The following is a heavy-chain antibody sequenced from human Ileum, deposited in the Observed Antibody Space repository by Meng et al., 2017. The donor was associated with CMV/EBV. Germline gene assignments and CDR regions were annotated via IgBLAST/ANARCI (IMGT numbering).Heavy chain of an antibody. V-gene: IGHV3-74*01. Sequence: SCAGARYNSAGYWMHWVRQAPGKGLVWVSHIHTDGISTSYADSVKGRFTISRDNVNNVLYLQMNSLRVEDTAVYYCARGARWGAGFDYWGQGTLVTVSS. CDR3: ARGARWGAGFDY. CDR2: IHTDGIST. CDR1: RYNSAGYW. J-gene: IGHJ4*02. D-gene: IGHD1-26*01.